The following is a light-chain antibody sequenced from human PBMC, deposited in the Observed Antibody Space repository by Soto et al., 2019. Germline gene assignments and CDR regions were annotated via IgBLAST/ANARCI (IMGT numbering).Light chain of an antibody. Sequence: EIVMTQSPDTLSVSPGEGATLSCRASQGIGDTLAWYQHKPGQTPRLLIYDTSTRATGVPARFSGSGSGTDFTLTISSLQPDDFATYYCQHYNSYSEAFGQGTKVDIK. CDR2: DTS. J-gene: IGKJ1*01. CDR3: QHYNSYSEA. V-gene: IGKV3-15*01. CDR1: QGIGDT.